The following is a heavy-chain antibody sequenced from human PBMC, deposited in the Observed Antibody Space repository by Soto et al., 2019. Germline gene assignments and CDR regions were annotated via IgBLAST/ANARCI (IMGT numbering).Heavy chain of an antibody. CDR3: ARVGRSGSYYRSYWYFDL. CDR2: MNPNSGNT. CDR1: GYTFTSYD. D-gene: IGHD1-26*01. Sequence: QVQLVQSGAEVKKPGASVKVSCKASGYTFTSYDINWVRQATGQGLEWMGWMNPNSGNTGYAQKFQGRVTMTRNTXIXTXFMELSSLRSEDTAVYYCARVGRSGSYYRSYWYFDLWGRGTLVTVSS. V-gene: IGHV1-8*01. J-gene: IGHJ2*01.